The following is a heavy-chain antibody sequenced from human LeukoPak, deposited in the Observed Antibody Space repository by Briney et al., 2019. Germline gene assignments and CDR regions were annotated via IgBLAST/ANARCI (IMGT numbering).Heavy chain of an antibody. V-gene: IGHV3-53*01. D-gene: IGHD3-22*01. CDR2: IYPGGDI. CDR1: EVTVTSNY. J-gene: IGHJ3*02. CDR3: VRGPRYYDDSGFHYGVFDI. Sequence: GGSLRLSCAASEVTVTSNYMSWVRQGPGKGLQWVSVIYPGGDIYYADSVKGRFIISRDNSKNTLSLQMYSLTADDTAVYYCVRGPRYYDDSGFHYGVFDIWGQGTVVTVSS.